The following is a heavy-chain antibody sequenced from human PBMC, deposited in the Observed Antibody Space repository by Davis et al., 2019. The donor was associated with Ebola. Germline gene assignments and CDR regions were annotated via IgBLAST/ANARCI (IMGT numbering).Heavy chain of an antibody. CDR3: ATYYGAGYYYFDY. V-gene: IGHV5-51*01. D-gene: IGHD3-10*01. J-gene: IGHJ4*02. Sequence: GESLKISCKGSGYSFTNYWIGWVRQMPGRGLEWMGIIYPGDSDTIYSPSFQGQVTISADKSISTAYLQWSSLKASDTAMYYCATYYGAGYYYFDYWGQGTLVTVSS. CDR2: IYPGDSDT. CDR1: GYSFTNYW.